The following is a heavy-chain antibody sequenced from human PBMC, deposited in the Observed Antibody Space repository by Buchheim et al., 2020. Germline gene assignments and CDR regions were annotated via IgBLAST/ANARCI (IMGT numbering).Heavy chain of an antibody. J-gene: IGHJ6*02. CDR1: GASISSNNW. V-gene: IGHV4-4*02. CDR3: ARDRDCSSSSCTYGMDV. D-gene: IGHD2-2*01. Sequence: QVQLQESGPGLVKPSGTLSLTCAVSGASISSNNWWSWVRQPPGKGLEWIGEIYQSENTNYNPSLKSRVAISLDKSKNQFSLKLNSVTAADTAVYYCARDRDCSSSSCTYGMDVWGQGTT. CDR2: IYQSENT.